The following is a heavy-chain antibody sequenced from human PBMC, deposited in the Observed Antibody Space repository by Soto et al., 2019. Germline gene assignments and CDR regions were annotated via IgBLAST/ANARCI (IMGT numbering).Heavy chain of an antibody. V-gene: IGHV4-30-4*01. CDR2: IYYSGST. CDR1: GGSISSGDYY. J-gene: IGHJ4*02. D-gene: IGHD3-16*02. CDR3: ARAPSYVWGSYRPRDFDY. Sequence: QVQLQESGPGLVKPSQTLSLTCTVSGGSISSGDYYWSWIRQPPGKGLEWIGYIYYSGSTYYNPSLKSRVNISVDTSKNQFSLKLSSVTAADTAVYYCARAPSYVWGSYRPRDFDYWGQGTLVTVSS.